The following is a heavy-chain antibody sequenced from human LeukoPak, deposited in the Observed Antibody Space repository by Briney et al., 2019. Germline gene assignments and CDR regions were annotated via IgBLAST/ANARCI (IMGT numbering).Heavy chain of an antibody. J-gene: IGHJ4*02. CDR3: ARHAGGIAAAGTRPFDY. Sequence: SETLSLTCTVSGASFSSSTYYWGWIRQPPGKGLEWIGSIYYSGSTYYNPSLKSRVTMSVDTPKNQFSLKLSSVTAADTAVYYCARHAGGIAAAGTRPFDYWGQGTLVTVSS. CDR2: IYYSGST. V-gene: IGHV4-39*01. D-gene: IGHD6-13*01. CDR1: GASFSSSTYY.